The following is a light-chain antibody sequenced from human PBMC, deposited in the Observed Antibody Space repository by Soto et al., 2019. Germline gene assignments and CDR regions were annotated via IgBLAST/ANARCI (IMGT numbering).Light chain of an antibody. V-gene: IGKV1-39*01. CDR1: QPISSF. CDR2: SAS. J-gene: IGKJ2*01. Sequence: DIQMTQSPPSLFASVGDTVTLTCRASQPISSFLNWYQQKPGKAPKFLISSASSLQSGVPSRFSGSGSGTDFILTISSLQPEDFATYYCQQSHNYPYTFGQGTKVEIK. CDR3: QQSHNYPYT.